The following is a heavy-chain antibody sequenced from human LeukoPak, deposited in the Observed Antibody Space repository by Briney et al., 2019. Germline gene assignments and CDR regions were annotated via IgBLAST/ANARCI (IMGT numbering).Heavy chain of an antibody. D-gene: IGHD3-16*02. Sequence: GRSLRLSCAASGFTFGSYAMHWVRQAPGKGLEWVAVRSYDGNNKYYADSVKGRFTISRDNSKNTLYLQMNSLRAEDTAVYYCARDKTTTYYDYVWGSYRLPYYFDYWGQGTLVTVSS. V-gene: IGHV3-30*04. CDR2: RSYDGNNK. CDR3: ARDKTTTYYDYVWGSYRLPYYFDY. J-gene: IGHJ4*02. CDR1: GFTFGSYA.